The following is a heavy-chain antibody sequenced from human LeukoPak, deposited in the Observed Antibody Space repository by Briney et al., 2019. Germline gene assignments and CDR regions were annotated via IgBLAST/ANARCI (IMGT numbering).Heavy chain of an antibody. D-gene: IGHD3-3*01. CDR3: AKVRFPSFER. V-gene: IGHV3-23*01. CDR1: GFTFSSHV. J-gene: IGHJ4*02. Sequence: QAGGSLRLSCAASGFTFSSHVMSWVRQAPGEGLEWVSCISGNGDNPSYAGSVKGRFTISRDNSKNTLYLQMNSLGAEDTAVYYCAKVRFPSFERWGQGTLVTVSS. CDR2: ISGNGDNP.